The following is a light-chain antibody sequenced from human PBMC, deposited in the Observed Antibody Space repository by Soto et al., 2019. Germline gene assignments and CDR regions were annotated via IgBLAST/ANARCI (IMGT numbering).Light chain of an antibody. CDR1: QSVSTF. Sequence: EIVLTQSPATLSLSPGERATLSCRASQSVSTFLAWYQHKPGQAPRLLIYDASNRATGIPDRFRGSGSGTDFTLTISRLEPEDFAVYYCQQYAKAPLTFGQGTKVEMK. CDR3: QQYAKAPLT. J-gene: IGKJ1*01. CDR2: DAS. V-gene: IGKV3-11*01.